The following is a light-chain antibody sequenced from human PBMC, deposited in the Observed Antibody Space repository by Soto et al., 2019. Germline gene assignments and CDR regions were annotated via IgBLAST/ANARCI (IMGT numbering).Light chain of an antibody. V-gene: IGKV3-11*01. Sequence: EIVLTQSPASLSLSPGERATLSCRASQAVSRTLAWYQQRAGQPPMLQIYDIFNRATGIPARFSGSGSGTDFTLTISSLEPEDFAVYYCQQRDNWPLTFGGGTRVDI. CDR2: DIF. CDR1: QAVSRT. J-gene: IGKJ4*01. CDR3: QQRDNWPLT.